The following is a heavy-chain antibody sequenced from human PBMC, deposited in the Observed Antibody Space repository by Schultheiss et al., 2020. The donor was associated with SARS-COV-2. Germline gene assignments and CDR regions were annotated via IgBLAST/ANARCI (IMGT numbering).Heavy chain of an antibody. CDR1: GGSISNSNYY. D-gene: IGHD3-3*01. V-gene: IGHV4-39*07. Sequence: SETLSLTCTVSGGSISNSNYYWGWIRQPPGRGLEWIGSIYYTGSTYYNPSLKSRVTISVDTSKTQFSLRLSSVTAADTAVYYCARGLAGVVIPNDYWGQGTLVTVSS. CDR2: IYYTGST. CDR3: ARGLAGVVIPNDY. J-gene: IGHJ4*02.